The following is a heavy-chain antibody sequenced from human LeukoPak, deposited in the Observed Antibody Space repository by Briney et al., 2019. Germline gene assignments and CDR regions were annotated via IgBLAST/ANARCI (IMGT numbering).Heavy chain of an antibody. J-gene: IGHJ6*03. CDR2: INSDGSSI. CDR3: AREITCPGGTDCSCMDV. V-gene: IGHV3-74*01. Sequence: PGGSLRLSCAASGFTIRSYWMHWVRQVPGRGLLWVSRINSDGSSISYVDSVKGRFTISRDNAKNTLYLHMNSLRVEDTAVYYCAREITCPGGTDCSCMDVWGKGTTVTVSS. D-gene: IGHD1-1*01. CDR1: GFTIRSYW.